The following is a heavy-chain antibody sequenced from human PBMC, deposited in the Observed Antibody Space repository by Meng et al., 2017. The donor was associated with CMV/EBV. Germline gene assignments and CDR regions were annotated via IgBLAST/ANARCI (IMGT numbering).Heavy chain of an antibody. J-gene: IGHJ6*02. D-gene: IGHD3-3*01. V-gene: IGHV1-8*01. CDR3: ARDLYDDFWSGYYFYYGMDV. Sequence: ASVKVSCKASGYTFTSYDINWVRQATGQGLEWMGWMNPNSGNTGYAQKFQGRVTMTRNTSISTAYMELSSLRSEDTAVYYCARDLYDDFWSGYYFYYGMDVWGQGTTVTVSS. CDR2: MNPNSGNT. CDR1: GYTFTSYD.